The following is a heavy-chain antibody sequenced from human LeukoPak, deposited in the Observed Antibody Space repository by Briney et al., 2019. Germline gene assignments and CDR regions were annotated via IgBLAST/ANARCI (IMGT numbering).Heavy chain of an antibody. J-gene: IGHJ4*02. CDR3: ARPSYYDILTGYYGHFDY. D-gene: IGHD3-9*01. CDR1: GYSFTSYW. V-gene: IGHV5-51*01. CDR2: IYPGDSDA. Sequence: GESLKISCKGSGYSFTSYWIGWVRQMPGKGLEWMGIIYPGDSDARYSPSFQGQVTISADKSISTAYLQWSSLKASDTAMYYCARPSYYDILTGYYGHFDYWGQGTLVTVSS.